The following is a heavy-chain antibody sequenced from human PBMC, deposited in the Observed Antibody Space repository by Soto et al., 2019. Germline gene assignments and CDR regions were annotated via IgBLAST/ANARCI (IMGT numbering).Heavy chain of an antibody. V-gene: IGHV3-23*01. J-gene: IGHJ6*02. CDR3: AREGMPDSSWFSSYYYGMDV. CDR2: ISGNGSSL. D-gene: IGHD6-13*01. CDR1: GFTFSNYA. Sequence: GGSLRLSCAASGFTFSNYAMSWFRQAPGKGLEWLSAISGNGSSLYYADSVKGRFTISRDNSKNTLYLQMNSLRAEDTAVYYCAREGMPDSSWFSSYYYGMDVWGQGTTVTVSS.